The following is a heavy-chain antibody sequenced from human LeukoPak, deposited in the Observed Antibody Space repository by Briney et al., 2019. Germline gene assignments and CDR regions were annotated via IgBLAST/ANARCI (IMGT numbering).Heavy chain of an antibody. CDR3: TRDYWGSSDY. CDR1: GFGFSGSA. CDR2: IGRRSNDI. V-gene: IGHV3-21*05. J-gene: IGHJ4*02. Sequence: GGSLRLSCAASGFGFSGSAMNWVRQTPGKGLVWISDIGRRSNDIHYADSVKGRFTVSRDNAKNSLYLQMNSLRAEDTAVYYCTRDYWGSSDYWGQGTLVTVSS. D-gene: IGHD7-27*01.